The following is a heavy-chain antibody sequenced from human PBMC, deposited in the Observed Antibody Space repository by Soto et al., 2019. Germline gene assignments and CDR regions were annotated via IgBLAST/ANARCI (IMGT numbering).Heavy chain of an antibody. CDR3: ARVRDCGGDCW. CDR1: GFNFRNSG. J-gene: IGHJ4*02. D-gene: IGHD2-21*02. CDR2: ISYDGSKT. V-gene: IGHV3-30*03. Sequence: GGSLRLSCAASGFNFRNSGMHWVRQAPGKGLEWVALISYDGSKTQYADSVKGRFTVSRDNSKNTLYLQLNSLRAEDTAVYYCARVRDCGGDCWWGQGTPVTVSS.